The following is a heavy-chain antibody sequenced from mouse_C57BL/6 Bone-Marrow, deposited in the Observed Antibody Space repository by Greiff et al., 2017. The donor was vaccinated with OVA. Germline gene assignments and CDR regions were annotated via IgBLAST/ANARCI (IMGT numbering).Heavy chain of an antibody. D-gene: IGHD3-2*02. J-gene: IGHJ4*01. CDR2: IYPRSGNT. Sequence: VQLQESGAELARPGASVKLSCKASGYTFTSYGISWVKQRTGQGLEWIGEIYPRSGNTYYNEKFKGKATLTADKSSSTAYMELRSLTSEDSAVYFCARRSGSGAMDYWGQGTSVTVSS. CDR3: ARRSGSGAMDY. CDR1: GYTFTSYG. V-gene: IGHV1-81*01.